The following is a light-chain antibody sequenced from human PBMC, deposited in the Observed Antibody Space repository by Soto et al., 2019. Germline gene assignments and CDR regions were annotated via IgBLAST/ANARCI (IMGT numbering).Light chain of an antibody. CDR2: GAS. V-gene: IGKV3-15*01. Sequence: EIVMTQSPATLSVSPGERATLSCRASQSVSSNFAWYQQKPGQAPRLLIYGASTRSTGIPASLSGSGSGTESTLTTSSLQSEAFAVYYCQQYNNWPPWTFGQGTKVEIK. J-gene: IGKJ1*01. CDR1: QSVSSN. CDR3: QQYNNWPPWT.